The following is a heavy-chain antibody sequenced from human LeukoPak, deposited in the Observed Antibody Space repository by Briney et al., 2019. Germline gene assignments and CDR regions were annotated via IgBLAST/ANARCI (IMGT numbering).Heavy chain of an antibody. CDR1: GYTFYDYY. Sequence: ASVKVSCKASGYTFYDYYIHWVRRAPGQGLEWMGWIDPNSGVRNYAQKFQGRVTMTRDTSTSTAYMDLNSLTFDDTAVYYCARGGCSGGSCYSSWFDPWGQGTLVTVSS. CDR2: IDPNSGVR. CDR3: ARGGCSGGSCYSSWFDP. D-gene: IGHD2-15*01. J-gene: IGHJ5*02. V-gene: IGHV1-2*02.